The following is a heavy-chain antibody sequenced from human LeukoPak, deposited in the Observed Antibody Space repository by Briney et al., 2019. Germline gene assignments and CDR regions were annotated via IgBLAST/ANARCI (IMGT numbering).Heavy chain of an antibody. V-gene: IGHV1-2*04. D-gene: IGHD6-19*01. CDR1: GYTFTGYY. Sequence: GASVKVSCKASGYTFTGYYMHWVRQAPGQGLEWMGWISPNSGGTNYAQKFQGWVTMTRDTSISTAYMELSRLRSNDTAVYYCATGSGWYSPDYWGQGTLVTVSS. CDR2: ISPNSGGT. CDR3: ATGSGWYSPDY. J-gene: IGHJ4*02.